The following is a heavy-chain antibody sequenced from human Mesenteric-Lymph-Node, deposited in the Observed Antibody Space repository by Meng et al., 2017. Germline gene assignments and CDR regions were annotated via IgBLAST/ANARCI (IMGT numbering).Heavy chain of an antibody. J-gene: IGHJ4*02. CDR2: ISSSGSTI. CDR3: ASHHLPVVRGVIFDY. CDR1: GFTFSSYG. V-gene: IGHV3-48*04. Sequence: GESLKISCAASGFTFSSYGMNWVRQAPGKGLEWVSYISSSGSTIYYADSVKGRFTISRDNAKNSLYLQMNSLRAEDTAVYYCASHHLPVVRGVIFDYWGQGTLVTVSS. D-gene: IGHD3-10*01.